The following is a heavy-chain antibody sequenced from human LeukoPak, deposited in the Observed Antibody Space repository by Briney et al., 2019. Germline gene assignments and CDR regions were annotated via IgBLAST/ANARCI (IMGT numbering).Heavy chain of an antibody. CDR3: VCVKWELPSFDY. CDR2: IKQDGSEK. V-gene: IGHV3-7*02. D-gene: IGHD1-26*01. Sequence: GGSLRLSCAASGFTFSSYWMSWVRQAPGKGLEWVANIKQDGSEKYYVDSVKGRFTISRDNAKNSLYLQMNSQREEDTDVCYCVCVKWELPSFDYWGQGTLVTVSS. J-gene: IGHJ4*02. CDR1: GFTFSSYW.